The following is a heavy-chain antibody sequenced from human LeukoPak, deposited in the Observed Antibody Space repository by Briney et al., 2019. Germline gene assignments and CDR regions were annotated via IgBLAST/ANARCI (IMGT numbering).Heavy chain of an antibody. Sequence: ASVKVSCKASGYTFTDYYIHWVRQAPGQGLEWMGWINPNSGGANYAQTFQGRVTMSRDTSLSTAYMELSRLRSDDAAVYYCARDDRTTYYYGMDVWGQGTLVTVSS. D-gene: IGHD1-1*01. CDR3: ARDDRTTYYYGMDV. J-gene: IGHJ6*02. CDR2: INPNSGGA. V-gene: IGHV1-2*02. CDR1: GYTFTDYY.